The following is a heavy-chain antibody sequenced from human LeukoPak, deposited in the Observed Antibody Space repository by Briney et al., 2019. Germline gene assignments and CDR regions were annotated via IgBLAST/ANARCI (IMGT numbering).Heavy chain of an antibody. J-gene: IGHJ5*02. Sequence: PSETLSLTCAVYGGSFSGYYWSWIRQPPGKGLEWIGEINHSGSTNYNPYLKSRVTISVDTSKNQFSLKLSSVTAADTAVYYCARGAGWFDPWGQGTLGTVSS. V-gene: IGHV4-34*01. D-gene: IGHD6-13*01. CDR3: ARGAGWFDP. CDR1: GGSFSGYY. CDR2: INHSGST.